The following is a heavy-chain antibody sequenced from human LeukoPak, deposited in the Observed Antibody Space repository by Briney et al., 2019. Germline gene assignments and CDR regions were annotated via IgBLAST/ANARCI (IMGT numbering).Heavy chain of an antibody. V-gene: IGHV4-34*01. CDR2: INHSGST. CDR1: GGSFSGYY. Sequence: SETLSLTCAVYGGSFSGYYWSWIRQPPGKGLAWIGEINHSGSTNYNPSLKSRVTISVDTSKNQFSLKLSSVTAADTAVYYCARGRRWELLEYWGQGTLVTVSS. D-gene: IGHD1-26*01. CDR3: ARGRRWELLEY. J-gene: IGHJ4*02.